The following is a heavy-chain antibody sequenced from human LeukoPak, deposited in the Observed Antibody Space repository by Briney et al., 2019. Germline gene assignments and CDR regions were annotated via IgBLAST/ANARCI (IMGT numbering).Heavy chain of an antibody. D-gene: IGHD4-17*01. V-gene: IGHV1-3*01. J-gene: IGHJ6*02. CDR2: INAGNGNT. CDR3: ATTVTTLDYYGMDV. Sequence: ASVKVPCKASGYTFTSYAMHWVRQAPGQRLEWMGWINAGNGNTKYSQKFQGRVTITRDTSASTAYMELSSLRSEDTAVYYCATTVTTLDYYGMDVWGQGTTVTVSS. CDR1: GYTFTSYA.